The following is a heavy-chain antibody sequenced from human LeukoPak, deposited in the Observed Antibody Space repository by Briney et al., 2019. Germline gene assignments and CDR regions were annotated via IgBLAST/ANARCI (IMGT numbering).Heavy chain of an antibody. V-gene: IGHV3-9*01. J-gene: IGHJ5*02. CDR1: GFTFDDYA. CDR3: VRDRCSSTSCHDSPNWFDP. Sequence: GGSLRLSCAASGFTFDDYAMHWVRQTPGKGLEWVSGINWKSGSIGYADSVKGRFTISRDNAKNSLYLQMNSLRPEDTALYYCVRDRCSSTSCHDSPNWFDPWGQGTLVTVSS. D-gene: IGHD2-2*01. CDR2: INWKSGSI.